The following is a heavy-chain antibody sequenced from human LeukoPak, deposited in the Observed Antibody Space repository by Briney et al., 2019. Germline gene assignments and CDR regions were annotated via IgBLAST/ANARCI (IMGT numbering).Heavy chain of an antibody. CDR1: GGSFSGYY. J-gene: IGHJ4*02. CDR2: INHSGST. CDR3: ARGGGVVTAIIRPFDY. Sequence: SETLSLTCAVYGGSFSGYYWSWIRQPPGKGLEWLGEINHSGSTNYNPSLKSRVTISVDTSKNQFSLKLSSVTAADTAVYYCARGGGVVTAIIRPFDYWGQGTLVTVSS. D-gene: IGHD2-21*02. V-gene: IGHV4-34*01.